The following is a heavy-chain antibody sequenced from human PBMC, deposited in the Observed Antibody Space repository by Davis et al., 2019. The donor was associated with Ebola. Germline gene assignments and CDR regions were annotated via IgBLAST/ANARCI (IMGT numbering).Heavy chain of an antibody. V-gene: IGHV5-51*01. J-gene: IGHJ4*02. Sequence: GESLKISCKASGYSFDSYWIGWVRQMPGKGLEWMGIIYPGDSDTRYSPSFQGQVTISADKSITTAYLQWSSLKASDTAIYYCARGTNGYNPGGYFDSWGQGTLVTVSS. CDR1: GYSFDSYW. CDR3: ARGTNGYNPGGYFDS. D-gene: IGHD5-24*01. CDR2: IYPGDSDT.